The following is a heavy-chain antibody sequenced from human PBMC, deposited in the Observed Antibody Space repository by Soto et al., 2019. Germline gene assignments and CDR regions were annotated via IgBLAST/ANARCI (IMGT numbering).Heavy chain of an antibody. Sequence: QITLKESGPTLVKPTQTLTLTCTFSGFSRNTDGVAVGWIRRPTGKALEWLAPIYWDDDKRYNPSLKTRLTVTKDTATNQVVLTLTHMDPVDTATYYCAKTMGWEWFAPWGQGTVVTVSP. CDR3: AKTMGWEWFAP. J-gene: IGHJ5*02. CDR1: GFSRNTDGVA. V-gene: IGHV2-5*02. CDR2: IYWDDDK. D-gene: IGHD1-26*01.